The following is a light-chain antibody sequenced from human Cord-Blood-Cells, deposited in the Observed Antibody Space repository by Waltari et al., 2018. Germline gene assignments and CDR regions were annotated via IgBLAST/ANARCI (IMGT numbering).Light chain of an antibody. J-gene: IGLJ2*01. CDR1: SSDVGGYNY. CDR3: SSYTSSSTVV. V-gene: IGLV2-14*01. CDR2: EVS. Sequence: QSALTQPAVSGSPGQSNTLSCTGTSSDVGGYNYVSWSQHHPGKAPTLMIYEVSNRPSGVSNRFSGSKSGNTASLTISGLQAEDEADYYCSSYTSSSTVVFGGGTKLTVL.